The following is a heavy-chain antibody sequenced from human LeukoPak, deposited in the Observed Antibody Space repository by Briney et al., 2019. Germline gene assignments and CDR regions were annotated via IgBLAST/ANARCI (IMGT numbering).Heavy chain of an antibody. V-gene: IGHV4-30-2*01. CDR1: GASITSGKFH. CDR3: ARGWGATASQDY. J-gene: IGHJ4*02. CDR2: IYSSGDT. Sequence: SQTLSLTCSVSGASITSGKFHWSWIRQTPGKGLEWIGYIYSSGDTYFSPSLKSRVTISVDTSKNQFSLKLSSVTAADTAVYYCARGWGATASQDYWGQGTLVTVSS. D-gene: IGHD1-26*01.